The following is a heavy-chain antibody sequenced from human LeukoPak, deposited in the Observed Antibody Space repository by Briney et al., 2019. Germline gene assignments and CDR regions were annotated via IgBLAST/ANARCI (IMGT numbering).Heavy chain of an antibody. J-gene: IGHJ5*02. CDR3: ARHGDYDSSGYYPNWFDP. CDR2: IYHSGST. Sequence: PSETLSLTCTVSGYSISSGYYWGWIRQPPGQGLEWIGSIYHSGSTYYNPSLKSRVTISVDTSKNQFSLKLSSVTAADTAVYYCARHGDYDSSGYYPNWFDPWGQGTLVTVSS. CDR1: GYSISSGYY. V-gene: IGHV4-38-2*02. D-gene: IGHD3-22*01.